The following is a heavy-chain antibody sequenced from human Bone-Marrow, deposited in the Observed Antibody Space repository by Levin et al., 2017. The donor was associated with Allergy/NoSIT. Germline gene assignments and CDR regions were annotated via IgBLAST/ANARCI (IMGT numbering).Heavy chain of an antibody. CDR1: GGSFSSGHYY. CDR3: ARDTAFYDFWSGYPNWNFDL. Sequence: SETLSLTCTVSGGSFSSGHYYWNWIRQPPGKGLEWIVNIYYSGSTYYNPSLKSRVAVSLDTSKNQLSLKLTSVTAADTTVYYCARDTAFYDFWSGYPNWNFDLWGRGTLVTVSS. CDR2: IYYSGST. V-gene: IGHV4-30-4*01. D-gene: IGHD3-3*01. J-gene: IGHJ2*01.